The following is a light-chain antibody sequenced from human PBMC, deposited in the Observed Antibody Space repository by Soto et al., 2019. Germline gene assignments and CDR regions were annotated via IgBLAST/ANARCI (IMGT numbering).Light chain of an antibody. CDR1: SSDLGGYNF. V-gene: IGLV2-14*03. Sequence: QSALTQPASVSGSPGQSITISCTGTSSDLGGYNFVSWYQQHPGEVPKLIIYDVTNRPSGVSDRFSGSKSGNTASLTISGLQAEDEADYYCSSYASSSTLVFGGGTKLTVL. CDR2: DVT. CDR3: SSYASSSTLV. J-gene: IGLJ2*01.